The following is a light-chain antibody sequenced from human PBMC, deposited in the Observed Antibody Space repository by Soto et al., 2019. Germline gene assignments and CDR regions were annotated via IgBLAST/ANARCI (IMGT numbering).Light chain of an antibody. CDR2: GVS. CDR3: LHYGSSPRWT. J-gene: IGKJ1*01. CDR1: QSVSYTY. Sequence: EIVLTQSPGTLSLSPGERATLSCRASQSVSYTYLAWCQQKPGQAPRPLISGVSSRAAGVPDRFSGRGSGTDFTLTISRLEPEDFAVYFCLHYGSSPRWTFGQGTKVDIK. V-gene: IGKV3-20*01.